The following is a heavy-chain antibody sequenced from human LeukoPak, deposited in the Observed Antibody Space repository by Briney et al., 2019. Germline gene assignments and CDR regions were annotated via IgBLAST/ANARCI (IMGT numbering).Heavy chain of an antibody. V-gene: IGHV1-69*01. CDR1: GGTFSSYA. J-gene: IGHJ6*02. Sequence: GASVKVSCKASGGTFSSYAISWVRQAPGQGLEWMGGIIPIFGTANYAQKFQGRVTITADESTSTAYMELSSLRSEDSAVYYCARRDYYGSGLYYYYYGMDVWGQGTTVTVSS. CDR2: IIPIFGTA. D-gene: IGHD3-10*01. CDR3: ARRDYYGSGLYYYYYGMDV.